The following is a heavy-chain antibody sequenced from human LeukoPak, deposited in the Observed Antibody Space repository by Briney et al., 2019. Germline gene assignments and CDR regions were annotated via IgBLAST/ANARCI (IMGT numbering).Heavy chain of an antibody. CDR3: ARIGLQGWYFDL. CDR1: GDSVSRNSAA. D-gene: IGHD2-21*01. J-gene: IGHJ2*01. Sequence: SQTLSLTCAISGDSVSRNSAAWNWIRQSPSRGLEWLGRTYYRSRWYNDYALSLRSRITINPDTSKNQFSLHLNSVTPEDTAVYYCARIGLQGWYFDLWGRGTLVTVSS. V-gene: IGHV6-1*01. CDR2: TYYRSRWYN.